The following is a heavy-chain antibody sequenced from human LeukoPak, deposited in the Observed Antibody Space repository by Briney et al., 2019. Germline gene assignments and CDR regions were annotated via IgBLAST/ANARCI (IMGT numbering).Heavy chain of an antibody. D-gene: IGHD5-18*01. CDR3: ARDSEYSYGYTSLIDY. Sequence: GGSLRLSCAASGFTFSSYWMSWVRQAPGKGLEWVANIKQDGSEKYYVDSVKGRFTISRDNAKNSLYLQMNSLRAEDTAVYYCARDSEYSYGYTSLIDYWGQGTLVTVSS. CDR2: IKQDGSEK. V-gene: IGHV3-7*01. J-gene: IGHJ4*02. CDR1: GFTFSSYW.